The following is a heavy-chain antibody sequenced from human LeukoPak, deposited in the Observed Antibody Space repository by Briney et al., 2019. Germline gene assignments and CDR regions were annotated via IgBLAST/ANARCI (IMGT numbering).Heavy chain of an antibody. J-gene: IGHJ5*02. V-gene: IGHV1-46*01. CDR3: ATRDPRGVERNWFDP. Sequence: GASVKVSCKASGYTFTSHYMHWVRQAPEQGLEWMGIINPSGGSTSYAQKFQGRVTMTEDTSTDTAYMELSSLRSEDTAVYYCATRDPRGVERNWFDPWGQGTLVTVSS. D-gene: IGHD3-10*01. CDR2: INPSGGST. CDR1: GYTFTSHY.